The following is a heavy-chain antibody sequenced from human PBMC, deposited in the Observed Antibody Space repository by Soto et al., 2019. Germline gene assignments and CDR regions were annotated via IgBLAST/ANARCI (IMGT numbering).Heavy chain of an antibody. CDR3: ARLANIFDSDN. CDR2: MYPGDSDT. CDR1: GYIFTNYW. Sequence: GASLNISCKGSGYIFTNYWIGWVRQMPGKGLELMGIMYPGDSDTRYSPSFQGQVTISADKSIRTAYLQWSSLKASDTAMYYCARLANIFDSDNWGHGTLVNLSS. D-gene: IGHD2-21*01. V-gene: IGHV5-51*01. J-gene: IGHJ4*01.